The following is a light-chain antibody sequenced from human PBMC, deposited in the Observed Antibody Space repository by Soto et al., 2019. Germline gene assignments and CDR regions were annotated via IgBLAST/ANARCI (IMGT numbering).Light chain of an antibody. CDR2: DAS. Sequence: DIPLTQSPSTLSASVGDRVTITCRASQSVTDWLAWYQQKPGKAPKLLIYDASSLRSGVPSRFSGSGSGTEFSLTISSLQPDDFATYYCQQYYRSCTFGQGTKVEIK. J-gene: IGKJ2*02. V-gene: IGKV1-5*01. CDR1: QSVTDW. CDR3: QQYYRSCT.